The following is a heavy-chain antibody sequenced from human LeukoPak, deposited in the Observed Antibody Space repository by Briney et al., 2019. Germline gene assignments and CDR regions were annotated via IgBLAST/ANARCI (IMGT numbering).Heavy chain of an antibody. V-gene: IGHV3-73*01. CDR1: GFTFSGSA. CDR3: TRPLGESRADAFDI. J-gene: IGHJ3*02. CDR2: IRSKANSYAT. Sequence: GGSLRLSCAASGFTFSGSAMHWVRQASGKGLEWVGRIRSKANSYATAYAASVKGRFTISRDDTTNTAYLQMNSLKTETTAVYYCTRPLGESRADAFDIWGQGTMVTVSS.